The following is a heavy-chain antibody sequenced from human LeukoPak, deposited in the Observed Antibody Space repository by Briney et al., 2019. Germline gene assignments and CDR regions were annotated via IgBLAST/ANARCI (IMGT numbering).Heavy chain of an antibody. D-gene: IGHD3-3*01. Sequence: GGSLRLSCATSGFTFSSYNMNWVRQAPGKGLEWVSFISSNGKTIHYADSVKGRFTISRDNAKNSLYLQMDSLRDDDTAVYYCARGPYYDFWSGSTGAAFDIWGQGTMVTVSS. CDR2: ISSNGKTI. J-gene: IGHJ3*02. CDR1: GFTFSSYN. CDR3: ARGPYYDFWSGSTGAAFDI. V-gene: IGHV3-48*02.